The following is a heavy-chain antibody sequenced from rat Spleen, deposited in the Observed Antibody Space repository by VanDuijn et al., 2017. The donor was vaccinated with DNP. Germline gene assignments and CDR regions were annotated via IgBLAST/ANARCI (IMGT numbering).Heavy chain of an antibody. Sequence: EVQLVQSGGGLVQTGRSLKLSCAASGFTFSDYYMAWVRQAPTKGLEWVAYISYDGGSTYNGDSVKGRFTISRDNAKSTLYLQMNSLKSEDMATYYCARHVLPLRVWDYWGQGVMVTVSS. V-gene: IGHV5-22*01. CDR1: GFTFSDYY. D-gene: IGHD1-4*01. CDR3: ARHVLPLRVWDY. J-gene: IGHJ2*01. CDR2: ISYDGGST.